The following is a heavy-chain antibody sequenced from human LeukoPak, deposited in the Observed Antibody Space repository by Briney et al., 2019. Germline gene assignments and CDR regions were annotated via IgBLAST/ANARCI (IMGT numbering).Heavy chain of an antibody. CDR3: AKFSRVQSSF. J-gene: IGHJ4*02. D-gene: IGHD4/OR15-4a*01. CDR1: GFTFSDYW. CDR2: IKYDGIDK. Sequence: GGSLRLSCVASGFTFSDYWMSWVRQAPGKGLEWVANIKYDGIDKQYVDSIKGRFTISRDNAKNTLYLQMDSLRVDDTAIYYCAKFSRVQSSFWGQGTLVTVSP. V-gene: IGHV3-7*01.